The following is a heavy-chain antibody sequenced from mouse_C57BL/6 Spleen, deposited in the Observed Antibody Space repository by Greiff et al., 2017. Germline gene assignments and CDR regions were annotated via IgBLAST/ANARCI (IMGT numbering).Heavy chain of an antibody. J-gene: IGHJ2*01. D-gene: IGHD4-1*01. Sequence: QVQLQQPGAELVKPGASVKLSCKASGYTFTSYWMQWVKQRPGQGLEWIGEIDPSDSYTNYNQKFKGKATLTVDTSSSTAYMQLSSLTSEDSAVYYCARKGGNWGYCFDYWGQGTTLTVSS. V-gene: IGHV1-50*01. CDR3: ARKGGNWGYCFDY. CDR1: GYTFTSYW. CDR2: IDPSDSYT.